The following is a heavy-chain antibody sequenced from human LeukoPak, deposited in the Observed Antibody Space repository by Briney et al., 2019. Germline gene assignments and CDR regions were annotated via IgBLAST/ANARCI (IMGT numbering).Heavy chain of an antibody. CDR3: ARGGYYDSSGYDIDY. CDR2: IYYSGST. V-gene: IGHV4-59*01. CDR1: GGSISSYY. J-gene: IGHJ4*02. Sequence: SETLSLTCTVSGGSISSYYWSWIRQPPGKGLEWIGYIYYSGSTNYNPSLKSRVTISVDTSKNQFSLKLSSVTDADTAVYYCARGGYYDSSGYDIDYWGQGTLVTVSS. D-gene: IGHD3-22*01.